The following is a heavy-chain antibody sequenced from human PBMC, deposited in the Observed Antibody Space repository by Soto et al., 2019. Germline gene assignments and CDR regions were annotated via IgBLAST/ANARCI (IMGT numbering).Heavy chain of an antibody. V-gene: IGHV4-4*02. CDR3: ARVLAYSGRDCYFPWGHYYYYYGMDV. J-gene: IGHJ6*02. CDR1: GGSISSSNW. Sequence: PSETLSLTCAVSGGSISSSNWWTWVRQPPGKGLEWVGEIYHSGSTNYNPSLKSRVTISKDNSKNQFSLKLSSVTAADTAVYYCARVLAYSGRDCYFPWGHYYYYYGMDVWGQGTTVTVSS. D-gene: IGHD2-21*02. CDR2: IYHSGST.